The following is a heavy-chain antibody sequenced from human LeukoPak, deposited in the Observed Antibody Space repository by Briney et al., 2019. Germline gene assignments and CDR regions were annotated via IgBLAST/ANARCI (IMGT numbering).Heavy chain of an antibody. V-gene: IGHV4-39*07. CDR3: ARDRGNYFGY. J-gene: IGHJ4*02. CDR1: GGSISSSSYY. Sequence: SETLSLTCTVSGGSISSSSYYWGWIRQPPGKGLEWIGSIYYSGSTYYNPSLKSRVTISVDTSKNQFSLKLSSVTAADTAVYYCARDRGNYFGYWGQGTLVTVSS. CDR2: IYYSGST. D-gene: IGHD3-16*01.